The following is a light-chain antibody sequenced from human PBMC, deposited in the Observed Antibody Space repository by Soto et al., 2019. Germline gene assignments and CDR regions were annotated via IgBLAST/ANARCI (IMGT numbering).Light chain of an antibody. V-gene: IGLV2-14*03. Sequence: QSALTQPASVSGSPGQSITISCTGTNSDVGGYNYVSWYQQHPGKAPKLMIYDVSNRPSGVSNRFSGSKSGNTASLTISGLQAEDEADYYCSSYTSRSTLVVFGGGTKVTVL. CDR2: DVS. CDR3: SSYTSRSTLVV. CDR1: NSDVGGYNY. J-gene: IGLJ2*01.